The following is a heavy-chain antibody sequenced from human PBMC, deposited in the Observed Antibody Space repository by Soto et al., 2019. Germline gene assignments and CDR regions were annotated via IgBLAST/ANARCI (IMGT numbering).Heavy chain of an antibody. D-gene: IGHD3-22*01. CDR2: ISAYNGNT. V-gene: IGHV1-18*01. CDR3: ARDKVTMIVVALDY. CDR1: GYTFGGYG. J-gene: IGHJ4*02. Sequence: APVKVSLKASGYTFGGYGISLGLQSPGQGLEWMGWISAYNGNTTYAQKLQGRVTMTTDTSTSTAYMELRSLRSDDTAVYYCARDKVTMIVVALDYWGQGTLVTVSS.